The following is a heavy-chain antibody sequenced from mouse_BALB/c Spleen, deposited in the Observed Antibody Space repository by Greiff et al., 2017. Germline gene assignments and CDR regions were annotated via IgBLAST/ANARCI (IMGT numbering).Heavy chain of an antibody. V-gene: IGHV5-17*02. CDR2: ISSGSSTI. CDR3: ARGRYAMDY. CDR1: GYTFSSFG. J-gene: IGHJ4*01. Sequence: EVMLVESGGGLVQPGGSRKLSCAASGYTFSSFGMHWVRQAPEKGLAWVAYISSGSSTIYYADTVKGRFTISRDNPKNTLFLQMTSLRSEDTAMYYCARGRYAMDYWGQGTSVTVSS.